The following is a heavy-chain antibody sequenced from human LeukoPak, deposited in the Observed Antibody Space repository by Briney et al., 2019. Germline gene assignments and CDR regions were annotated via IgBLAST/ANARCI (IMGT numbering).Heavy chain of an antibody. CDR3: AKENDYDSSGGYFDY. V-gene: IGHV1-2*02. CDR1: GYTFTGYY. J-gene: IGHJ4*02. CDR2: INPNSGGT. Sequence: GASVKVSCKASGYTFTGYYMHWVRQAPGQGLEWMGWINPNSGGTNYAQKFQGRVTMTRDTSISTAYMELSRLRSDDTAVYYCAKENDYDSSGGYFDYWGQGTLVTVSS. D-gene: IGHD3-22*01.